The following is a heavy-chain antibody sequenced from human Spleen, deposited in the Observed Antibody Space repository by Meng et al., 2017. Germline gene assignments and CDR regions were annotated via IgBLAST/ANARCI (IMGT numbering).Heavy chain of an antibody. CDR3: AGGYCSGFTCLERLYYFDS. Sequence: ASAKVSCKASGYTFTSYYMHWVRQAPGQGLEWMGIINPSGGSTSYAQKSQGRVTITRDTSTNTAYLELRSLSSEDTAVYYRAGGYCSGFTCLERLYYFDSWGPGALVTVSS. CDR2: INPSGGST. D-gene: IGHD2-15*01. V-gene: IGHV1-46*01. J-gene: IGHJ4*02. CDR1: GYTFTSYY.